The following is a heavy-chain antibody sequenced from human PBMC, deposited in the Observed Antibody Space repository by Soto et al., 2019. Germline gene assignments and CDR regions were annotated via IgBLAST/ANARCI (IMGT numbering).Heavy chain of an antibody. V-gene: IGHV3-23*01. CDR2: MSGSTGRT. CDR1: GFSFSYYA. J-gene: IGHJ4*02. Sequence: PGGSLRLSXAASGFSFSYYAMSWVRQAPGKGLEWVSDMSGSTGRTYYADSVKGRFTISRDNSKNTLYLHMGGLRAEDTAVYYCARDHEGDNGFLTDYPRFDYWGQGALVTVSS. CDR3: ARDHEGDNGFLTDYPRFDY. D-gene: IGHD3-9*01.